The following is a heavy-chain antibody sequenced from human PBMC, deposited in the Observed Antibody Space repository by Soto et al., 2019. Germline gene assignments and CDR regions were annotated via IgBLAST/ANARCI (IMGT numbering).Heavy chain of an antibody. V-gene: IGHV3-23*01. CDR3: AKNSGWFHT. Sequence: EFQVMQSGGGFVQPGGSLRLACAASGFPFSTTDMSWVRQAPGKGLEWVSTIDGSGATRYYADSVRGRFTISRDNSKNTVYLQMDGLRVDDTAFYYCAKNSGWFHTWGQGDLVIVSS. CDR1: GFPFSTTD. D-gene: IGHD3-10*01. J-gene: IGHJ5*02. CDR2: IDGSGATR.